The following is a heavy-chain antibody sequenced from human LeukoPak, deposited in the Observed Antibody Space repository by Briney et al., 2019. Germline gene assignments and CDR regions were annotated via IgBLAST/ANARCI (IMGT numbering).Heavy chain of an antibody. CDR3: AREEPYSNYFDY. CDR2: IHGSGNT. D-gene: IGHD4-11*01. Sequence: SETLSLTCTVAGASISSWYWSWIRQPPGKGLEWIGNIHGSGNTNYNPSLKSRVSMSVDTSKNQFSLKLSSVTAADTAVYYCAREEPYSNYFDYWGQGTLVTVSS. V-gene: IGHV4-59*12. CDR1: GASISSWY. J-gene: IGHJ4*02.